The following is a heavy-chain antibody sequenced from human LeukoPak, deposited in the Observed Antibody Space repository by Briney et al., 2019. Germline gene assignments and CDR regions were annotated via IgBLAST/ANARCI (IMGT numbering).Heavy chain of an antibody. Sequence: GRSLRLSCAASGFTFSSYGMHWVRQAPGKGLEWVAVIWCDGSNKYYADSVKGRFTISRDNSKNTLYLQMNSPRAEDTAVYYCARDLNDYWGQGTLVTVSS. CDR2: IWCDGSNK. V-gene: IGHV3-33*01. CDR3: ARDLNDY. CDR1: GFTFSSYG. J-gene: IGHJ4*02.